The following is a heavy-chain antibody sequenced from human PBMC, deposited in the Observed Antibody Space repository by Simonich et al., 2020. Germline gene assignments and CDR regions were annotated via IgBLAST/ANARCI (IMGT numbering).Heavy chain of an antibody. Sequence: QVQLVQSGAEVKKPGASVKVSCKASGYTFTGYYMHWVRQAPGQGLEWMEWISHNSGGTNYAQKVQGRVTMTRDTSISTAYMELSRLRSDDTAVYYCARGPRWTGDDAFDIWGQGTMVTVSS. D-gene: IGHD7-27*01. CDR1: GYTFTGYY. V-gene: IGHV1-2*02. CDR3: ARGPRWTGDDAFDI. CDR2: ISHNSGGT. J-gene: IGHJ3*02.